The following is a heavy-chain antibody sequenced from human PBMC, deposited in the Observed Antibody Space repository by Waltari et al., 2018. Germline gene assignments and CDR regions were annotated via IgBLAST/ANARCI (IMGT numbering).Heavy chain of an antibody. V-gene: IGHV4-38-2*01. CDR3: AGEAAAGTGGY. J-gene: IGHJ4*02. D-gene: IGHD6-13*01. Sequence: QVQLQESGPGLVKPSETLSLTCAVSGYSISSGYYWGWIRQPPGKGLEWIGSIYHSGSTYYNPSLKSRVTISVDTSKNQFSLKLSSVTAADTAVYYCAGEAAAGTGGYWGQGTLVTVSS. CDR1: GYSISSGYY. CDR2: IYHSGST.